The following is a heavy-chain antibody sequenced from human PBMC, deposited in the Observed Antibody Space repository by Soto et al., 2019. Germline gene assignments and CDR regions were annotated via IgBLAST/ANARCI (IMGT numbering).Heavy chain of an antibody. J-gene: IGHJ3*01. CDR1: GFTFSSYA. Sequence: VQLVESGGGVVQPGRSLRLSCAASGFTFSSYAMHWVRQAPGKGLEWIAYIHGSATTMYYADSVKGRFTISRDNAKNSLSLQLNSLRAEDTAVYYCATRSGGGGAFDFWGQGTTVTVSS. CDR2: IHGSATTM. D-gene: IGHD3-10*01. V-gene: IGHV3-48*03. CDR3: ATRSGGGGAFDF.